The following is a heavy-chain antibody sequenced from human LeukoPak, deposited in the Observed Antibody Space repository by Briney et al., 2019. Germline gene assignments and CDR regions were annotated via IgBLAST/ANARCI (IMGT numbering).Heavy chain of an antibody. Sequence: GGSLRLSCAASGFTFSSYSMNWVRQAPGKGLEWVSVIYSGGSTYYADSVKGRFTISRDNSKNTLYLQMNSLRAEDTAVYYCARDQMVGTYYYGMDVWGQGTTVTVSS. CDR2: IYSGGST. CDR3: ARDQMVGTYYYGMDV. V-gene: IGHV3-53*01. D-gene: IGHD3-10*01. CDR1: GFTFSSYS. J-gene: IGHJ6*02.